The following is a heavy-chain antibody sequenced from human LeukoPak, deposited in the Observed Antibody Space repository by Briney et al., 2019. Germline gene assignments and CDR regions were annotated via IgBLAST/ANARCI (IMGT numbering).Heavy chain of an antibody. D-gene: IGHD2-2*02. V-gene: IGHV4-39*07. CDR1: GGSISSSSYY. CDR2: IYYSGST. CDR3: AREKVVVPAAIGY. Sequence: NPSETLSLPCTVSGGSISSSSYYWGWIRQPPGKGLEWIGSIYYSGSTYYNPSLKSRVTISVDTSKNQFSLKLSSVTAADTAVYYCAREKVVVPAAIGYWGQGTLVTVSS. J-gene: IGHJ4*02.